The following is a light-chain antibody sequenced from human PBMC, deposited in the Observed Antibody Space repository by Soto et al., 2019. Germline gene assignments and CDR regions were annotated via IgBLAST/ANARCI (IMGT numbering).Light chain of an antibody. CDR3: QQYGGSPWT. CDR2: GAS. Sequence: IVLTQSPGTLSLSPGERATLSCRASQSVSSNYLAWYQQKPGQAPRLLIYGASSRATGIPDRFSGSGSGTDFTLTIGRLEPEDFAVYYCQQYGGSPWTFGQGTKVDIK. J-gene: IGKJ1*01. V-gene: IGKV3-20*01. CDR1: QSVSSNY.